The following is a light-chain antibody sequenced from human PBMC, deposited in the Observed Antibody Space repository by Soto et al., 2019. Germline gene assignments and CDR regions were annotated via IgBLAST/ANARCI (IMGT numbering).Light chain of an antibody. CDR3: GTCDSSLSGVV. CDR2: DVN. CDR1: SSNIGNNF. Sequence: QSVLTQPPLVSAAPRQKVTISCSGSSSNIGNNFVSWYQHLPGTAPKLLIYDVNKRPSGIPDRFSGSRSGTSATLGITGLQPGDEAHYYCGTCDSSLSGVVFRGGTKLTVL. V-gene: IGLV1-51*01. J-gene: IGLJ2*01.